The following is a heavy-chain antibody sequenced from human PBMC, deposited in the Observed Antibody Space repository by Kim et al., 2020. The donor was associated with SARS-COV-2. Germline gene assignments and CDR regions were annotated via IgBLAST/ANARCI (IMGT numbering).Heavy chain of an antibody. CDR1: GFTFSSYA. J-gene: IGHJ4*02. Sequence: GGSLRLSCAASGFTFSSYAMHWVRQAPGKGLEWVAVISYDGSNKYYADSVKGRFTISRDNSKNTLYLQMNSLRAEDTAVYYCARDPRKYPYSAFDYWGQGTLVTVSS. CDR3: ARDPRKYPYSAFDY. CDR2: ISYDGSNK. D-gene: IGHD2-21*01. V-gene: IGHV3-30-3*01.